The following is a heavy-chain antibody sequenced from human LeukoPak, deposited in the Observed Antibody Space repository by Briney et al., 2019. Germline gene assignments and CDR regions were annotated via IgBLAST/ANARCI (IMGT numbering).Heavy chain of an antibody. J-gene: IGHJ4*02. V-gene: IGHV4-30-2*01. CDR3: ARGRDDILTGYSPAFDY. CDR1: GGSIGSGGYS. Sequence: PSETLSLTCAVSGGSIGSGGYSWSWIRQPPGKGLEWIGYIYHSGSTYYNPSLKSRVTISVDRSKNQFSLKLSSVTAADTAVYYCARGRDDILTGYSPAFDYWGQGTLVTVSS. D-gene: IGHD3-9*01. CDR2: IYHSGST.